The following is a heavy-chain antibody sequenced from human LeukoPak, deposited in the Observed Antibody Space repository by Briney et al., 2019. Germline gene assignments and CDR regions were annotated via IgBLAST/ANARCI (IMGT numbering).Heavy chain of an antibody. CDR3: AELGITMIGGV. J-gene: IGHJ6*04. CDR1: GFTSSSYE. V-gene: IGHV3-48*03. CDR2: ISSSGSTI. D-gene: IGHD3-10*02. Sequence: PGGSMRLSCAASGFTSSSYEMNWVRPAPGKGLEWVSYISSSGSTIYYADSVKGRFTISRDNAKNSLYLQMNRLRAEDTAVYYCAELGITMIGGVWGKGTTVTISS.